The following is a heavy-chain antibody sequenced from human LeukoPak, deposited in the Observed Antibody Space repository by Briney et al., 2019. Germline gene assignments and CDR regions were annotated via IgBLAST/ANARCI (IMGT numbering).Heavy chain of an antibody. CDR3: AREVLDYYYGMDV. CDR2: INPNSGGT. D-gene: IGHD2-8*01. CDR1: GYTFTSYY. J-gene: IGHJ6*02. V-gene: IGHV1-2*04. Sequence: GASVKVSCKASGYTFTSYYMHWVRQAPGQGLEWMGWINPNSGGTNYAQKFQGWVTMTRDTSISTAYMELSRLRSDDTAVYYCAREVLDYYYGMDVWGQGTTVTVSS.